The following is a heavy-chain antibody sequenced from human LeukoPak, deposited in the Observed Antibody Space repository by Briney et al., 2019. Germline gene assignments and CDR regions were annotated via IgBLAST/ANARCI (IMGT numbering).Heavy chain of an antibody. D-gene: IGHD3/OR15-3a*01. Sequence: SETLSLTCTVSGGSISSSSYYWGWIRQPPGKGLEWIGSIYYSGSTYYNPSLKSRVTISVDTSKNQFSLKLSSVTAADTAVYYCARGRRTGHTYYFDYWGQGTLVTVSS. CDR3: ARGRRTGHTYYFDY. J-gene: IGHJ4*02. V-gene: IGHV4-39*01. CDR2: IYYSGST. CDR1: GGSISSSSYY.